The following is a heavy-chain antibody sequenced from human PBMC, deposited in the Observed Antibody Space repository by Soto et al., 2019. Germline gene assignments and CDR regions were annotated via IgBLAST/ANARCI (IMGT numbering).Heavy chain of an antibody. V-gene: IGHV3-23*01. D-gene: IGHD2-2*01. J-gene: IGHJ4*02. CDR2: ISNSGGST. Sequence: GGSLRLSCAASGFTLDSHEMSWVRQAPGKGLERVSTISNSGGSTYYADSVKGRFTVSRDNSKNTLYLQMSSLRAEDTALYYCAKYCVTTSCYTRYFDSRGQGTLVTVSS. CDR1: GFTLDSHE. CDR3: AKYCVTTSCYTRYFDS.